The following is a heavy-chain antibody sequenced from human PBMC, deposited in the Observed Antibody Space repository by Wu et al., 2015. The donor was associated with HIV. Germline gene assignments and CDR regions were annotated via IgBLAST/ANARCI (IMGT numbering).Heavy chain of an antibody. D-gene: IGHD4-23*01. CDR2: MNPNNGNT. CDR3: ARDFHDYGGNSFDI. V-gene: IGHV1-8*02. Sequence: QVQLVQSGTEVKKPGASVKVSCKASGYTFTTYDINWVRQATGQGLEYMGWMNPNNGNTASAQRFQGRITMTRATSISTAYLELSSLRSGETAVFYCARDFHDYGGNSFDIWGQGTLVTVSS. CDR1: GYTFTTYD. J-gene: IGHJ4*02.